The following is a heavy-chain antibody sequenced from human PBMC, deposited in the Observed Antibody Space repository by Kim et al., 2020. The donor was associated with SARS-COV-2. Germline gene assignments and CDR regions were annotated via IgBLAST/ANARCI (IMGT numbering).Heavy chain of an antibody. CDR2: IHGYNGNT. CDR1: GYTFTHYS. J-gene: IGHJ4*02. Sequence: ASVKFSCKASGYTFTHYSMHWVRQAPGQRLEWLGWIHGYNGNTHYSQKLQGRVAITSDTSASTVYLELSSLRSEDAALYYCARPFNYNDVLEYWGQGSLVTVSS. CDR3: ARPFNYNDVLEY. V-gene: IGHV1-3*01. D-gene: IGHD1-20*01.